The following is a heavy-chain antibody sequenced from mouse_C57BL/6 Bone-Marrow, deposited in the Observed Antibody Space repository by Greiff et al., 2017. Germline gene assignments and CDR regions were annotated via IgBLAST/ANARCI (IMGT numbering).Heavy chain of an antibody. D-gene: IGHD2-1*01. Sequence: EVKLQESGAELVRPGASVKLSCTASGFNIKDDYMHWVKQRPEQGLEWIGWIDPENGDTEYASKFQGKATITADTSSNTAYLQLSSLTSDDTAVYYCTTSIYYGNPYYFDYWGQGTTLTVSS. CDR3: TTSIYYGNPYYFDY. V-gene: IGHV14-4*01. CDR1: GFNIKDDY. J-gene: IGHJ2*01. CDR2: IDPENGDT.